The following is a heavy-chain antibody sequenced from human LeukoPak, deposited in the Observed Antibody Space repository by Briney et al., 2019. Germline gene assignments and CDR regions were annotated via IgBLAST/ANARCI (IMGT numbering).Heavy chain of an antibody. J-gene: IGHJ6*02. D-gene: IGHD3-10*01. V-gene: IGHV4-59*01. CDR3: ARDRGSGTLDGYYYYGMDV. CDR2: IYYSGST. CDR1: GGSISSYY. Sequence: PSETLSLTCTVSGGSISSYYWSWIRQPPGKGLEWIWYIYYSGSTNYNPSLKSRVTISVDTSKNQFSLKLSSVTAADTAVYYCARDRGSGTLDGYYYYGMDVWGQGTTVTVSS.